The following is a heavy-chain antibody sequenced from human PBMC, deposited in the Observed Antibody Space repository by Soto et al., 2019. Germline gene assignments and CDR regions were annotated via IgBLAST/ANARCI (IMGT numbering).Heavy chain of an antibody. V-gene: IGHV3-33*01. CDR2: IWYDGSNK. D-gene: IGHD5-18*01. J-gene: IGHJ3*02. CDR1: GFTFSSYG. CDR3: ARSIRDGYNYGAFDI. Sequence: GGSLRLSCAASGFTFSSYGMHWVRQAPGKGLEWVAVIWYDGSNKYYADSVKGRFTISRDNSKNTLYLQMNSLRAEDTAVYYCARSIRDGYNYGAFDIWGQGTMVTVSS.